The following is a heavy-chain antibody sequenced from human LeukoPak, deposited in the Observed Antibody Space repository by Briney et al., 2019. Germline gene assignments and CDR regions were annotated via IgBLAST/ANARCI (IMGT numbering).Heavy chain of an antibody. CDR1: GFTFSNYA. CDR3: SKRETASNSKYFDY. CDR2: IVGSGIST. D-gene: IGHD4-23*01. V-gene: IGHV3-23*01. J-gene: IGHJ4*02. Sequence: GGPLRLSCAASGFTFSNYAMHWVRQAPGKGLEWVSGIVGSGISTKYADSVKGRFTMSRDNSKNMLYLQMDSLRAEDTAVYFCSKRETASNSKYFDYWGQGTLVTVSS.